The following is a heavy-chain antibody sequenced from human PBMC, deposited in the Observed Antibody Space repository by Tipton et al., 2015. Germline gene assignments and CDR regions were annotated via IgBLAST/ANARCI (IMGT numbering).Heavy chain of an antibody. V-gene: IGHV4-39*07. CDR3: AREQSSGESQRFDWFDP. D-gene: IGHD3-10*01. CDR2: ISYTDGA. Sequence: GLVKPSETLSLTCTVSGGSIRSSSYYWGWIRQPPGKGLEWIGYISYTDGAHYNPALKSRVTISVDTSKDQFSLKLSSVTAADTAVYYCAREQSSGESQRFDWFDPWGQGTLVTVSS. CDR1: GGSIRSSSYY. J-gene: IGHJ5*02.